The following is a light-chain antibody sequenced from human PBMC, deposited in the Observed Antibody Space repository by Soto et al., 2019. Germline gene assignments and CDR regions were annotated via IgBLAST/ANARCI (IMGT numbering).Light chain of an antibody. J-gene: IGKJ5*01. Sequence: EIVMTQSPAALSVSPGGRATLSFRASQSISDTLAWYQQKPGQAPRLLIHGASTRATGFPARFSGSGSGTDFTLTISSLEPEDFAVYYCQQRSNWPPEITFGQGTRLEIK. CDR2: GAS. V-gene: IGKV3-15*01. CDR1: QSISDT. CDR3: QQRSNWPPEIT.